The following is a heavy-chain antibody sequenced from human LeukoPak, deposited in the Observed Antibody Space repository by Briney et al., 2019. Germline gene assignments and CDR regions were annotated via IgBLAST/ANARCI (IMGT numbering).Heavy chain of an antibody. CDR1: GFTFSNYG. J-gene: IGHJ5*02. CDR2: IWYDGSNK. CDR3: AKDIESYDYVWGSYRYPHNWFDP. Sequence: GGSLRLSCVASGFTFSNYGMHWVRQAPGKGLEWVAVIWYDGSNKYYADSVKGRFTISRDNSKNTRYLQMNSLRAEDTAVYYCAKDIESYDYVWGSYRYPHNWFDPWGQGTLVTVSS. V-gene: IGHV3-33*06. D-gene: IGHD3-16*02.